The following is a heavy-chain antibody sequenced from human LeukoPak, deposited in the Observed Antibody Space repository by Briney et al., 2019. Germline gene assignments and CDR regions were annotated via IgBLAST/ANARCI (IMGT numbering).Heavy chain of an antibody. CDR3: AREWRVTTRAYYYMDV. CDR1: GGSISSSSYY. CDR2: IYYSGST. D-gene: IGHD4-17*01. V-gene: IGHV4-39*07. Sequence: SETLSLTCTVSGGSISSSSYYWGWIRQPPGKGLEWIGSIYYSGSTYYNPSLKSRVTISVDTSKNQFSLKLSSVTAADTAVYYCAREWRVTTRAYYYMDVWGKGTTVTISS. J-gene: IGHJ6*03.